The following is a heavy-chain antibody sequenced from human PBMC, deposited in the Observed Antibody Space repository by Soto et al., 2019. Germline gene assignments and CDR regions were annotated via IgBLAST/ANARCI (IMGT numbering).Heavy chain of an antibody. CDR1: GGSISSSSYY. CDR2: IYYSGST. V-gene: IGHV4-39*01. J-gene: IGHJ6*03. CDR3: ARLPDYNIYYYYYMDV. D-gene: IGHD4-4*01. Sequence: SETLSLTCTVSGGSISSSSYYWGWIRQPPGKGLEWIGSIYYSGSTYYNPSLKSRVTISVDTSKNQFSLKLSSVTAADTAVYYCARLPDYNIYYYYYMDVWGKGTTVTVSS.